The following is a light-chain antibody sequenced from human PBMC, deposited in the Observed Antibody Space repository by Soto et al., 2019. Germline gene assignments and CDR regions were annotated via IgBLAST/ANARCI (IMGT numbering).Light chain of an antibody. CDR3: QQYGSSRIT. CDR1: QSVSSSY. CDR2: GAS. J-gene: IGKJ5*01. Sequence: EIVLTQSPGTLSLSPGERATLSCRASQSVSSSYLAWYQQKPGQAPRLLIHGASSRATGIPDRFSGSGSGKDFTLTISRLEPEDFAVYYCQQYGSSRITFGQGTRLEIK. V-gene: IGKV3-20*01.